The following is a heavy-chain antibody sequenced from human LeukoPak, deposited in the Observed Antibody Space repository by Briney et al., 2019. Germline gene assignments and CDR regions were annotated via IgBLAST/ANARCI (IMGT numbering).Heavy chain of an antibody. CDR1: GGSISSGSYY. J-gene: IGHJ5*02. CDR2: IYTSGST. Sequence: MSSETLSLTCTVSGGSISSGSYYWSWIRQPAGKGLEWIGRIYTSGSTNYNPSLKSRVTISVDTSKNQFSLKLSSVTAADTAVYYCARHHGYSSSWYLPGWFDPWGQGTLVTVSS. D-gene: IGHD6-13*01. V-gene: IGHV4-61*02. CDR3: ARHHGYSSSWYLPGWFDP.